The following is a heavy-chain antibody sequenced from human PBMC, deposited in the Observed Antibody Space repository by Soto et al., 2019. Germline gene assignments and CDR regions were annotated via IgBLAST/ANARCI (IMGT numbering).Heavy chain of an antibody. Sequence: QVQLVESGGGVVQPGRPLRLSCAASGFTFSSYGMHWVRQAPGKGLEWVAVIWYDGSNKYYADSVKGRFTISRDNSKNTLYLQMNSLRAEDTAVYYCARGGYDLGYYFDYWGQGTLVTVSS. CDR3: ARGGYDLGYYFDY. D-gene: IGHD5-12*01. CDR1: GFTFSSYG. CDR2: IWYDGSNK. J-gene: IGHJ4*02. V-gene: IGHV3-33*01.